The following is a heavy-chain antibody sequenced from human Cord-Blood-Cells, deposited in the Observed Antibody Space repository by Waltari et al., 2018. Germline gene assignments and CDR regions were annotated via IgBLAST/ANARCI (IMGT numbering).Heavy chain of an antibody. D-gene: IGHD3-10*01. CDR2: INHSGST. J-gene: IGHJ3*02. CDR3: ARKTIGELAFDI. CDR1: GGSFSGYY. V-gene: IGHV4-34*01. Sequence: QVQLQQWGAGLLKPSETLSLTCAVYGGSFSGYYWSWIRQPPGKGREWIGEINHSGSTNYNPSLKSRVTISVDTSKNQFSLKLSSVTAADTAVYYCARKTIGELAFDIWGQGTMVTVSS.